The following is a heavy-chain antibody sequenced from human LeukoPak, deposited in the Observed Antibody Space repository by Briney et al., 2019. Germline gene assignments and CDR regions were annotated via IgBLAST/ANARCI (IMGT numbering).Heavy chain of an antibody. V-gene: IGHV1-69*01. D-gene: IGHD2-21*01. CDR2: IIPIFGTA. CDR1: GGTFSSYA. Sequence: SVKVSCKASGGTFSSYAISWVRQAPGQGLEWVGGIIPIFGTANYAQKFQGRVTITADESTSTAYMELSSLRSEDTAVYYCARAYCGGDCYPVTYYYYYMDVWGKGTTVTVSS. CDR3: ARAYCGGDCYPVTYYYYYMDV. J-gene: IGHJ6*03.